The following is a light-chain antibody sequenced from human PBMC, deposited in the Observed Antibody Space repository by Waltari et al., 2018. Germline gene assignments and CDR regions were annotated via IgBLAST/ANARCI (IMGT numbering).Light chain of an antibody. CDR3: SSYGGKNNLI. J-gene: IGLJ2*01. Sequence: QSALSQPPSASGSPGQSVTLSCTGTSSDIGGYKFVSWFQQHPGKAPKLVIYDVNERPSGVPDRFSGSKSGSTATLTVSGLQAEDEADYYCSSYGGKNNLIFGGGTTLTV. CDR2: DVN. CDR1: SSDIGGYKF. V-gene: IGLV2-8*01.